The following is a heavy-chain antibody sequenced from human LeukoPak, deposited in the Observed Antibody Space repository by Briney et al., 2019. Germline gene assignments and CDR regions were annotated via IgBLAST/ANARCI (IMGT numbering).Heavy chain of an antibody. D-gene: IGHD1-1*01. CDR2: INPSGGST. CDR1: GYTFTSYY. J-gene: IGHJ6*03. V-gene: IGHV1-46*01. CDR3: ARGEGVQGYYMDV. Sequence: ASVKVSCKASGYTFTSYYMHWVRQAPGQGLEWMGRINPSGGSTSYAQKFQGRVTMTRDMSTSTVYMELSSLRSEDTAVYYCARGEGVQGYYMDVWGKGTTVTVSS.